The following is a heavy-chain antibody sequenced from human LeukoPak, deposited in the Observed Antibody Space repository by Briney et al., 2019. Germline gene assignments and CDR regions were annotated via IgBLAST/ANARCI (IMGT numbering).Heavy chain of an antibody. J-gene: IGHJ2*01. V-gene: IGHV4-61*02. CDR1: GGSISSGSYY. CDR3: ARDQRSWYFDL. CDR2: IYTSGST. Sequence: SETLSLTCTVSGGSISSGSYYWSWIRQPAGKGLEWIGRIYTSGSTNYNPSLKSRVTISVDTSKNQFSLKLSSVTAADTAVYHCARDQRSWYFDLWGRGTLVTVSS.